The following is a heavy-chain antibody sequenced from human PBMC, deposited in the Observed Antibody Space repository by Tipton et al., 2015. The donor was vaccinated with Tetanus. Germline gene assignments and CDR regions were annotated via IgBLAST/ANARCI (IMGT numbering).Heavy chain of an antibody. CDR2: TYYRSRWYN. CDR3: ARPSRRYGDYLY. J-gene: IGHJ4*02. D-gene: IGHD4-17*01. V-gene: IGHV6-1*01. Sequence: GLVKPSQTLSLTCAISGDNVSNKSTTWNWIRQSPSRGLEWLGRTYYRSRWYNDFAVSVKSRISINPDTSKNQFSLQLNSVTPEDTAVYYCARPSRRYGDYLYWGQGTLVTVSS. CDR1: GDNVSNKSTT.